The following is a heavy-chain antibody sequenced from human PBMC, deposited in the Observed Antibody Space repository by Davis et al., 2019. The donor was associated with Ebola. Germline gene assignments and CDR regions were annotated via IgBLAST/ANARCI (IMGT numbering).Heavy chain of an antibody. CDR1: GYTFTNYD. J-gene: IGHJ4*02. D-gene: IGHD3-3*01. CDR3: ARGGVTIFGAVVGYLDH. Sequence: KVSCKASGYTFTNYDINWVRQKPGQGLEWMGRIAPDDSYIDYNPSLQGHVTFSVDKSLSTVYLQWSSLRASDTATYYCARGGVTIFGAVVGYLDHWGQGTLVTVSS. CDR2: IAPDDSYI. V-gene: IGHV5-10-1*01.